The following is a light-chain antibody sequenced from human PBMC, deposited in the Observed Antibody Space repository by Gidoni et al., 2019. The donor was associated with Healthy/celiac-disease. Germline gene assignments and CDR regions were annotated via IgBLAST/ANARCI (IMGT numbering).Light chain of an antibody. CDR1: QSVSSY. CDR2: DAS. J-gene: IGKJ4*01. CDR3: LT. Sequence: EIVLTQSPATLSLSPGERATLSCRASQSVSSYFAWYQQKPCQAPRLLIYDASNRATGIPSRCSGSGSGTDFTLTISSLEPEDFAVYRHLTSGGGTKVEIK. V-gene: IGKV3-11*01.